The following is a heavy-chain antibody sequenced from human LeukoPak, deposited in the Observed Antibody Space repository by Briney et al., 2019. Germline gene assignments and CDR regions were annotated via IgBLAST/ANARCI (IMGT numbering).Heavy chain of an antibody. J-gene: IGHJ6*02. CDR2: TYYRSKWYN. CDR3: ARTYYYDSSGCLLPLNYYYYGMDV. V-gene: IGHV6-1*01. D-gene: IGHD3-22*01. CDR1: GDSVSSNSAA. Sequence: SQTLSLTCAISGDSVSSNSAAWNWIRQSPSRGLEWLGRTYYRSKWYNDYAVSVKSRITINPDTSKNQFSLQLNSVTPEDTAVYYCARTYYYDSSGCLLPLNYYYYGMDVWGQGTTVTVSS.